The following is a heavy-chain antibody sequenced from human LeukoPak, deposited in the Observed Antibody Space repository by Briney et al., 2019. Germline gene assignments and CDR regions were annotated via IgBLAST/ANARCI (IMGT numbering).Heavy chain of an antibody. D-gene: IGHD3-3*01. CDR1: GYTFTSYS. CDR2: INTNTGNP. Sequence: ASVKVSCKASGYTFTSYSINWVRQAPGQGLEWMGWINTNTGNPTYAQGFTGRFVFSLDTSVNTAYLQISSLKAEDTAVYYCARVRDFWSGSPFDYWGQGTLVTVSS. CDR3: ARVRDFWSGSPFDY. J-gene: IGHJ4*02. V-gene: IGHV7-4-1*02.